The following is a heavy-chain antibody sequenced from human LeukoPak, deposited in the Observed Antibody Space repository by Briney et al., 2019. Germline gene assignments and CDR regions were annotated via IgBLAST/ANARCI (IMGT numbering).Heavy chain of an antibody. CDR3: ARRLGYCSSTSCPITAFDI. V-gene: IGHV4-59*01. CDR2: IYYSGST. D-gene: IGHD2-2*01. J-gene: IGHJ3*02. CDR1: GGSISSYY. Sequence: SETLSLTCTVSGGSISSYYWSWIRQPPGKGLEWIGYIYYSGSTNYSPSLKSRVTISVDTSKNQFSLKLSSVTAADTAVYYYARRLGYCSSTSCPITAFDIWGQGTMVTVSS.